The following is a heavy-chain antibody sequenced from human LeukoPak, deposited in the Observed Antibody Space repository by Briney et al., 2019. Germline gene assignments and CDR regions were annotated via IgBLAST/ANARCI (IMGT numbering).Heavy chain of an antibody. CDR3: AKHFCTGLDCSLFDS. D-gene: IGHD3/OR15-3a*01. J-gene: IGHJ4*02. CDR2: IRSAVETT. V-gene: IGHV3-23*01. Sequence: PGGSLRLSCAASGFTTSHYGVSWVRQAPGKGLEWISGIRSAVETTHYADSVKGRFIISRDDSENALSLQLNSLRPEDTALYYCAKHFCTGLDCSLFDSWGQGTLVTVSS. CDR1: GFTTSHYG.